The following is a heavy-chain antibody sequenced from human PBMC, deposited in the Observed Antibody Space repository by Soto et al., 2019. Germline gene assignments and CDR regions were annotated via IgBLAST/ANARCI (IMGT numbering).Heavy chain of an antibody. D-gene: IGHD4-17*01. Sequence: PXQPLALTFSISGVSVSSNIAACNLIRQSPSRGLEWLGRTYYRSKWYNDYAVSVKSRITINPDTSKHQFSLQLNSVTPEDTAVYYCARDAVTNIDYWGQGTLVTVSS. J-gene: IGHJ4*02. CDR3: ARDAVTNIDY. V-gene: IGHV6-1*01. CDR1: GVSVSSNIAA. CDR2: TYYRSKWYN.